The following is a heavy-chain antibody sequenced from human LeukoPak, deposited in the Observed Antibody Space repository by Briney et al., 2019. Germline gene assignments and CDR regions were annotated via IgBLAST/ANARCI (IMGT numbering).Heavy chain of an antibody. D-gene: IGHD3-22*01. Sequence: PGGSLRLSCAASGFTFSSYGMHWVRQAPGKGLEWVAFIRYDGSNKYYADSVKGRFTISRDNSKNTLYLQMNSLRAEDTAVYYCAKLYYDSSGYYRRDNWFDPWGQGTLVTVSS. CDR2: IRYDGSNK. V-gene: IGHV3-30*02. CDR3: AKLYYDSSGYYRRDNWFDP. CDR1: GFTFSSYG. J-gene: IGHJ5*02.